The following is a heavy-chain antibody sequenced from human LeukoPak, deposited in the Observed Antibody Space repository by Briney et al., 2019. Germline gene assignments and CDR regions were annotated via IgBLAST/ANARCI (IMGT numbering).Heavy chain of an antibody. Sequence: ASVKVSCKASGGTFSSYAISWVRQAPGQGLEWMGGIIPIFGTANYAQKFQGRVTITADESTSTAYMELSSLRSEDTAVYYCANLKGVLSHFDYWGQGTLVTVSS. V-gene: IGHV1-69*13. CDR2: IIPIFGTA. J-gene: IGHJ4*02. D-gene: IGHD4/OR15-4a*01. CDR1: GGTFSSYA. CDR3: ANLKGVLSHFDY.